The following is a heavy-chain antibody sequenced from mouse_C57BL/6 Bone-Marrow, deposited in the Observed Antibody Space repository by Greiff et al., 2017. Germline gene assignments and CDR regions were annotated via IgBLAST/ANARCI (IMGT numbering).Heavy chain of an antibody. V-gene: IGHV5-16*01. D-gene: IGHD1-1*01. CDR1: GFTFSDYY. Sequence: DVHLVESEGGLVQPGSSMKLSCTASGFTFSDYYMAWVRQVPEKGLEWVANINYDGSSTYYLDSLKSRFIISRDNAKNILYLQMSSLKSEDTATYYCARGRNYYGSSYPFDYWGQGTTLTVSS. CDR3: ARGRNYYGSSYPFDY. J-gene: IGHJ2*01. CDR2: INYDGSST.